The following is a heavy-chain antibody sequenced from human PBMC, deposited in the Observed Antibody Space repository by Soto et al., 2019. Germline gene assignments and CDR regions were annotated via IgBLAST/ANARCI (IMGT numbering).Heavy chain of an antibody. CDR2: IYWDDDE. CDR1: GFSLNTGGVG. J-gene: IGHJ6*02. D-gene: IGHD3-10*01. V-gene: IGHV2-5*02. Sequence: ITLKESGPTLVKPTQTLTLTCTFSGFSLNTGGVGVGWVRQPRRKAMEWLALIYWDDDERYRPSLRSRLNITKDTINTQVVLTMTNMDPEDTATYYCVRNWRYYGGDYYYGMDAWGQGTTVTVSS. CDR3: VRNWRYYGGDYYYGMDA.